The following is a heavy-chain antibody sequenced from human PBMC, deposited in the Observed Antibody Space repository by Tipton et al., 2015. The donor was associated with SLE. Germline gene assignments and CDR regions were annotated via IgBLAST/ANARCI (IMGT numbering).Heavy chain of an antibody. CDR2: IYHSGST. CDR1: GGSISSSNW. V-gene: IGHV4-4*02. J-gene: IGHJ4*02. Sequence: TLSLTCAVSGGSISSSNWWSWVRQPPGKGLEWIGEIYHSGSTNYNPSLKSRVTISVDKSKNQFSLKLSSVTAADTAVYYCARSLVAVAGLFDYWGQGTLVTVSS. D-gene: IGHD6-19*01. CDR3: ARSLVAVAGLFDY.